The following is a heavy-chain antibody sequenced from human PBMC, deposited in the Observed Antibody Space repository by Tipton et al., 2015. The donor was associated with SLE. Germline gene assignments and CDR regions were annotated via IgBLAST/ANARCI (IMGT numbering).Heavy chain of an antibody. J-gene: IGHJ4*02. CDR1: GGSIISSSW. Sequence: TLSLTCAVSGGSIISSSWWSWVRQPPGKGLEWIGDIYHSESPNYNPSLKSRVTISIDKSKNQFSLKLTSVTAADSAVYYCARDRVLFDFGGQGTLVTVSS. D-gene: IGHD4/OR15-4a*01. V-gene: IGHV4-4*02. CDR2: IYHSESP. CDR3: ARDRVLFDF.